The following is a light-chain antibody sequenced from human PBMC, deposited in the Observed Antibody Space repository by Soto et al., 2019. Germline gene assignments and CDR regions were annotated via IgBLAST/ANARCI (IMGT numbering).Light chain of an antibody. V-gene: IGKV3-20*01. Sequence: EIVLTQSPATLSLSPGERATLSCRASQSVSTDYLAWYQHKPGHTPRLLIYGASNRATGIPARFSGSGSGTDFTLTVSRLEPEDFAMYYCQQYHWAPDTFGQGTRLEI. CDR2: GAS. CDR3: QQYHWAPDT. CDR1: QSVSTDY. J-gene: IGKJ5*01.